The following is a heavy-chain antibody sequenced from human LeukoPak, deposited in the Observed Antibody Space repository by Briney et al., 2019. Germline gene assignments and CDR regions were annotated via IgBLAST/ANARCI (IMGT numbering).Heavy chain of an antibody. CDR1: GYTFTGHY. V-gene: IGHV1-2*02. J-gene: IGHJ4*02. CDR2: LNPNTGDT. CDR3: ARIGLKTTGYYRLDY. D-gene: IGHD3-9*01. Sequence: ASVKVSCKASGYTFTGHYLHWERQAPGQGLEWMGWLNPNTGDTLYIQKFQGRVTMTGDTSISTAYMELSRLMSDDTAVYYCARIGLKTTGYYRLDYWGQGTLVTVSS.